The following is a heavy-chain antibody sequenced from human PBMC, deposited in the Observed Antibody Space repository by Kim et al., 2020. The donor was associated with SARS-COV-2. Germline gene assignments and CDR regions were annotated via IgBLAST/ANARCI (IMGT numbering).Heavy chain of an antibody. CDR3: ARTSAMGTLGWFDP. J-gene: IGHJ5*02. Sequence: NPSLKSRVTISVDTSKNQFSLKLSSVTAADTAVYYCARTSAMGTLGWFDPWGQGTLVTVSS. V-gene: IGHV4-59*01. D-gene: IGHD5-18*01.